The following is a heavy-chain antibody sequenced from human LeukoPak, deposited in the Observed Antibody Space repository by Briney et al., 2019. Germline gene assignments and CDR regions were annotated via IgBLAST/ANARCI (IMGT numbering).Heavy chain of an antibody. Sequence: SETLSLTCTVSGGSISSYYWSWIRQPPGKGLEWIGYIYYSGSTNYNPSLKSRVTISVDTSKNQFSLKLSSVTAADTAVYYCAREVGGSAMLDYWGQGTLVIVSS. CDR1: GGSISSYY. D-gene: IGHD3-10*01. V-gene: IGHV4-59*01. CDR2: IYYSGST. CDR3: AREVGGSAMLDY. J-gene: IGHJ4*02.